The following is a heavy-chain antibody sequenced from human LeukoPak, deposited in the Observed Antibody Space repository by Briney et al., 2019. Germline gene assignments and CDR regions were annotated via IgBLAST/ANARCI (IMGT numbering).Heavy chain of an antibody. J-gene: IGHJ4*02. CDR2: IGIDSGNT. D-gene: IGHD5-24*01. CDR3: ARDYKYAFDN. CDR1: GFTFSDYS. Sequence: AGGSLRLSCAASGFTFSDYSMNWVRQAPGKGLEWISYIGIDSGNTNYADSVKGRFTISGDKAKNSLYLQMNSLRFEDTAVYYCARDYKYAFDNWGQGTLVTVSS. V-gene: IGHV3-48*01.